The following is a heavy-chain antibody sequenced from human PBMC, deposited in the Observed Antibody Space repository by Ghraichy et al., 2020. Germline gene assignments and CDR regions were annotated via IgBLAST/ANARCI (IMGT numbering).Heavy chain of an antibody. CDR1: GGSISSSSYY. V-gene: IGHV4-39*01. CDR3: ARHEPVVIRPPDFYDSSGYSFAGGAFDI. CDR2: IYYSGST. D-gene: IGHD3-22*01. J-gene: IGHJ3*02. Sequence: SETLSLTCTVSGGSISSSSYYWGWIRQPPGKGLEWIGSIYYSGSTYYNPSLKSRVTISVDTSKNQFSLKLSSVTAADTAVYYCARHEPVVIRPPDFYDSSGYSFAGGAFDIWGQGTMVTVSS.